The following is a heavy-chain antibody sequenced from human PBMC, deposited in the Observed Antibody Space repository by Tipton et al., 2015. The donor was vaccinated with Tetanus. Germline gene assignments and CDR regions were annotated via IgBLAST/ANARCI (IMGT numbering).Heavy chain of an antibody. CDR2: IHPGKSTT. V-gene: IGHV5-51*01. D-gene: IGHD2-2*01. Sequence: VQLVQSGVEVKKPGESLRISCQASGYSFSSYYIAWVRQMPGRGLEWTGFIHPGKSTTTNSPSFQGRVTFSADPSINTASLHWASLTDSDTATYYCARRRENTNLFFWFGPWGQGTPVTVSS. J-gene: IGHJ5*02. CDR1: GYSFSSYY. CDR3: ARRRENTNLFFWFGP.